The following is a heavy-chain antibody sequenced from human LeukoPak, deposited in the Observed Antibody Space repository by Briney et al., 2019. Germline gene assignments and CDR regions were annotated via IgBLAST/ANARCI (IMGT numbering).Heavy chain of an antibody. CDR2: ISAYNGNT. CDR3: ARDQSYWELLPGYYYYYIDV. CDR1: GYTFTSYG. J-gene: IGHJ6*03. V-gene: IGHV1-18*01. D-gene: IGHD1-26*01. Sequence: ASVKVSCKASGYTFTSYGISWVRQAPGQGLEWMGWISAYNGNTNYAQKLQGRVTMTTDTSTSTAYMELRSLRSDDTAVYYCARDQSYWELLPGYYYYYIDVWGKGTTVTISS.